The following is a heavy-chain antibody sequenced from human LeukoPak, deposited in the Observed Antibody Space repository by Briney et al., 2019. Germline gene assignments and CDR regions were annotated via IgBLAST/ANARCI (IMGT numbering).Heavy chain of an antibody. J-gene: IGHJ4*02. CDR1: GFTFNSYS. Sequence: PGGSLRLSCAASGFTFNSYSMHWVRQAPGKGLEWVAVIPYDGSNKYYADSVKGRFTISRDNSKNTLYLQMNSLRTEDTAVFYCARQAARPYDYWGQGTLVTVSS. D-gene: IGHD6-6*01. CDR3: ARQAARPYDY. CDR2: IPYDGSNK. V-gene: IGHV3-30-3*01.